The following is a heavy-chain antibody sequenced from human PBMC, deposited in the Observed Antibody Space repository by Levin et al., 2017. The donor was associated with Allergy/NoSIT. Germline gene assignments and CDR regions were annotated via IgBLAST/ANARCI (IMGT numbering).Heavy chain of an antibody. V-gene: IGHV1-18*04. J-gene: IGHJ4*02. D-gene: IGHD5-18*01. CDR3: TRDLGLDTTMIFFDY. CDR1: GYSFTSFG. Sequence: GESLKISCKASGYSFTSFGISWVRQAPGQGLEWMGWISAYNGNTKYAWKFQGRVTMTTEISTSTAYMELRSLRSDDTAVFYCTRDLGLDTTMIFFDYWGQGSLVTVSS. CDR2: ISAYNGNT.